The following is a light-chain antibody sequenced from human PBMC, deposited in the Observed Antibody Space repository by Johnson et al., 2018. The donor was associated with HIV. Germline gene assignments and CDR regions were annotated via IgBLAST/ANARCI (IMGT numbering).Light chain of an antibody. V-gene: IGLV1-51*01. CDR2: DNN. J-gene: IGLJ1*01. Sequence: QSILTQPPSVSAAPGQKVTISCSGSSSNIGNNYVSWYQQLPGRAPKLLIYDNNKRPSGIPDRFSGSKSGTSATLGITGLQPGDEADYYCQSWDSSLSVGSYVFYVFGTGTKVTVL. CDR3: QSWDSSLSVGSYVFYV. CDR1: SSNIGNNY.